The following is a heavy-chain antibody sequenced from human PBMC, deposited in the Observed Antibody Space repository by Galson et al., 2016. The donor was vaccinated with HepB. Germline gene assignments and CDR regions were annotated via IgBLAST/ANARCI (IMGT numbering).Heavy chain of an antibody. CDR2: LSPDGTDK. J-gene: IGHJ6*02. V-gene: IGHV3-7*01. CDR1: GFTFNDYW. CDR3: ARVDYTDEGINV. Sequence: SLRLPCAASGFTFNDYWMTWVRQAPGKGLEWVANLSPDGTDKRYAGSVKGRFTISGDNPNNSVFLQMSSLRAEDTALYYCARVDYTDEGINVWGQGTTVTVSS. D-gene: IGHD4-11*01.